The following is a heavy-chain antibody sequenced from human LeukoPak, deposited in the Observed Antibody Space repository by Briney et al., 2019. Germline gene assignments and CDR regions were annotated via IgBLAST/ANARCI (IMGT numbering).Heavy chain of an antibody. CDR1: GGSMSYYY. V-gene: IGHV4-59*01. D-gene: IGHD2-15*01. Sequence: SETLSLASTVSGGSMSYYYWSWIRQSPGEVLEWIGYIYYNGSTNYNPSLKSRVTISVDMSKNQFSLKVTSVTAADTAIYYCARKGGHFDYWGQGTLVTVSS. CDR2: IYYNGST. CDR3: ARKGGHFDY. J-gene: IGHJ4*02.